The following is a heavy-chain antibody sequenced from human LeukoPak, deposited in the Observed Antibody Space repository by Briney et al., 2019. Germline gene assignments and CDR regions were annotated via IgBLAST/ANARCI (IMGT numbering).Heavy chain of an antibody. D-gene: IGHD2-2*01. CDR2: IYYSGST. V-gene: IGHV4-39*01. CDR3: ARQPHRRNIVVVPAATNWFDP. Sequence: SETLSLTCTVSAGSISSSSYYWGWIRQPPGKGLEWIGSIYYSGSTYYNPSLKSRVTISVDTSKNQFSLKLSSVTAADTAVYYCARQPHRRNIVVVPAATNWFDPWGQGTLVTVSS. J-gene: IGHJ5*02. CDR1: AGSISSSSYY.